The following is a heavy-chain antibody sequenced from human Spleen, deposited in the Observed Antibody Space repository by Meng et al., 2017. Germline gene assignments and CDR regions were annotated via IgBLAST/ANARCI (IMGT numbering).Heavy chain of an antibody. D-gene: IGHD3-3*01. CDR2: ISAYNGNT. CDR1: GYTFTSYG. Sequence: ASVKVSCKASGYTFTSYGISWVRQAPGQGLEWMGWISAYNGNTNYAQKLQGRVTMTTDTSTSTAYMELRNLRSDDTAVYYCAREAFGYYDFWSGYYTGSTGAFDIWGQGTMVTVSS. V-gene: IGHV1-18*01. CDR3: AREAFGYYDFWSGYYTGSTGAFDI. J-gene: IGHJ3*02.